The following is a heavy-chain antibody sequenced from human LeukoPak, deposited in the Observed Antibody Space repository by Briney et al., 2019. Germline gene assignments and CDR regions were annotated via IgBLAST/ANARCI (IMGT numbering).Heavy chain of an antibody. V-gene: IGHV1-2*02. D-gene: IGHD3-22*01. Sequence: ASVKVSCKASGYTFTGYYMHWVRQAPGQGLEWMGWINPNSGGTNYAQKLKGRVTMTRDTFISTAYMELSRLRYDDTAVYYCVVNYYDSSGYFDYWGQGTLVTVSS. CDR2: INPNSGGT. CDR3: VVNYYDSSGYFDY. J-gene: IGHJ4*02. CDR1: GYTFTGYY.